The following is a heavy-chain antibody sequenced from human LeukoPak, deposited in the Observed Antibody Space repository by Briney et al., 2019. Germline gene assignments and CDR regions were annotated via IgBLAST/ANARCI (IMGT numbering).Heavy chain of an antibody. Sequence: GSLRLSCAASGFTFGSYGMHWVRQAPGKGLEWVAFIRYDGSNKYYADSVKGRFTISRDNSKNTLYLQMNSLRAEDTAVYYCAKGDYYGWGSYWLTLAFDYWGQGTQVTVSS. CDR2: IRYDGSNK. J-gene: IGHJ4*02. D-gene: IGHD3-10*01. CDR1: GFTFGSYG. V-gene: IGHV3-30*02. CDR3: AKGDYYGWGSYWLTLAFDY.